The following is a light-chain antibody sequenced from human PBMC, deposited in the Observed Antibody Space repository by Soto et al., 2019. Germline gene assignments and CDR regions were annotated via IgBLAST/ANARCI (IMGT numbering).Light chain of an antibody. V-gene: IGKV1-39*01. CDR3: QQTYSTPWT. Sequence: DLQMTQSPSSLSASVGDRVTITCRASPSISSYLNWYQQKPGKAPKLLIYAASSLQGGVPSRFSGSGSGTDFTLTISSLQPEDFATYYCQQTYSTPWTFGQGTKVEIK. CDR2: AAS. CDR1: PSISSY. J-gene: IGKJ1*01.